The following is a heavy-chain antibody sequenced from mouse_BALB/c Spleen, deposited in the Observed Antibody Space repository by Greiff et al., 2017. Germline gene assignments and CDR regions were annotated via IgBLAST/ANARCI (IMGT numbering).Heavy chain of an antibody. Sequence: QVQLQQPGAELVKPGASVKLSCKASGYTFTSYWMHWVKQRPGQGLEWIGEINPSNGRTNYNEKFKSNATLTVDKSSSTAYMQLSSLTSEDSAVYYCARRLRRDYYAMDYWGQGTSVTVSS. J-gene: IGHJ4*01. V-gene: IGHV1S81*02. CDR2: INPSNGRT. CDR1: GYTFTSYW. CDR3: ARRLRRDYYAMDY. D-gene: IGHD2-4*01.